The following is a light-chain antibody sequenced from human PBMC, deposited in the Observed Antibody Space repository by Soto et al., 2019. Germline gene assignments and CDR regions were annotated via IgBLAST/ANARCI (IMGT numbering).Light chain of an antibody. CDR3: AAWDDSLNGYV. CDR2: ANN. V-gene: IGLV1-40*01. J-gene: IGLJ1*01. Sequence: QSVLTQPPSVSGAPGQRVTLSCTGSSSNIGAGYDVHWYQQLPGTAPKLLIYANNNRPSGVPDRFSGSKSGTSASLAITGLQAEDEADYYCAAWDDSLNGYVFGTGTKVTVL. CDR1: SSNIGAGYD.